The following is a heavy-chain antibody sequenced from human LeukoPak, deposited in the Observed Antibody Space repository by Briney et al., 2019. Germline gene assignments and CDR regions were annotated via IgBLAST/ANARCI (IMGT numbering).Heavy chain of an antibody. CDR2: IKQDGSEK. V-gene: IGHV3-7*01. CDR3: ARVGVYGDAYYYYYGMDV. D-gene: IGHD4-17*01. J-gene: IGHJ6*02. Sequence: GGSLRLSCAASGFTFSSYWMSWVRQAPGKGLEWVANIKQDGSEKYYVDSVKGRFTISRDNPKNSLYLQMNSLRAEDTAVYYCARVGVYGDAYYYYYGMDVWGQGTTVTVSS. CDR1: GFTFSSYW.